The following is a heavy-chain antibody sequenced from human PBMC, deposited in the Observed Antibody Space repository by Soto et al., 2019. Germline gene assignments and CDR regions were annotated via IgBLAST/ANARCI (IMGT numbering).Heavy chain of an antibody. Sequence: GALRLSCAASGFTFSDSFMSWSRQTPGKGLEWLSYISGRDGNIYYADSVRGRFTISRDNAKNSVYLQMNSLRAEDTAVYYCAGDQGPNYMAAWGKGTTVTVSS. J-gene: IGHJ6*03. CDR1: GFTFSDSF. CDR2: ISGRDGNI. CDR3: AGDQGPNYMAA. V-gene: IGHV3-11*01.